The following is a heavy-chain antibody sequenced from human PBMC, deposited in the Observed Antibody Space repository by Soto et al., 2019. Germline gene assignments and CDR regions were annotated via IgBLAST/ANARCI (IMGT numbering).Heavy chain of an antibody. V-gene: IGHV5-51*01. CDR2: IYPGDSDT. D-gene: IGHD6-19*01. Sequence: LGESLKISCKGSGYSFTSYWIGRVRQMPGKGLEWMGIIYPGDSDTRYSPSFQGQDTISADKSISTAYLQWSSLKASDTAMYYCARCSSGWYRRFCYGMDVWGQGTTVTVSS. CDR1: GYSFTSYW. CDR3: ARCSSGWYRRFCYGMDV. J-gene: IGHJ6*02.